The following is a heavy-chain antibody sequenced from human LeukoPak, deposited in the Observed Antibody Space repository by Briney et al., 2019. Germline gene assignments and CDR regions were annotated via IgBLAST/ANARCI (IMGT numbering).Heavy chain of an antibody. V-gene: IGHV3-48*01. Sequence: GGSLRLSCAASGFTFSDYNMNWVRQVPGKGLESVSYMSRSGDIIYYADSVKGRFTISRDNAKNSLYLQMISLRAEDTAVYYCARDVYYGSGSPRLDYWGQGTLVTVSS. J-gene: IGHJ4*02. D-gene: IGHD3-10*01. CDR1: GFTFSDYN. CDR2: MSRSGDII. CDR3: ARDVYYGSGSPRLDY.